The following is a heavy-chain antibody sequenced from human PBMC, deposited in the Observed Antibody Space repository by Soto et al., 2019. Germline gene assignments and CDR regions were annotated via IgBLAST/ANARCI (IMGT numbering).Heavy chain of an antibody. Sequence: GGSLRLSCTVSGFAFRHNYLTWIRQAPGKGLEWLSYISTSGSPAYYADSVKGRFTISTDNAKKSLYLQMDSLRAEDTGVYYCATGGIHYEAWGQGTLVTVSS. J-gene: IGHJ5*02. D-gene: IGHD4-17*01. CDR1: GFAFRHNY. CDR3: ATGGIHYEA. CDR2: ISTSGSPA. V-gene: IGHV3-11*01.